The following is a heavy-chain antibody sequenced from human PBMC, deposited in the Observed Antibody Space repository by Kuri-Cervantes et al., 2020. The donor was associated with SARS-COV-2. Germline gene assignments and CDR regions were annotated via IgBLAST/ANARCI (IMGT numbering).Heavy chain of an antibody. CDR3: ARVIIAVAGTDAFDI. Sequence: ASVKVSCKASGYIFTNYGITWVRQAPGQGLEWLGWISGYSGNTGYAQKFQGRVTITRNTSISTAYMELRSLRSDDTAVYYCARVIIAVAGTDAFDIWGQGTMVTVSS. CDR2: ISGYSGNT. V-gene: IGHV1-8*01. D-gene: IGHD6-19*01. J-gene: IGHJ3*02. CDR1: GYIFTNYG.